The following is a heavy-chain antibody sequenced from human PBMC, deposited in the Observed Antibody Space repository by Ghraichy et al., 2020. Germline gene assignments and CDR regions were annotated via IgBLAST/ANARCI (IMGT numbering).Heavy chain of an antibody. V-gene: IGHV3-21*01. J-gene: IGHJ6*02. CDR1: GFTFSSYS. CDR3: ARDARYYYYGMDV. CDR2: ISSSSSYI. Sequence: GESLNISCAASGFTFSSYSMNWVRQAPGKGLEWVSSISSSSSYIYYADSVKGRFTISRDNAKNSLYLQMNSLRAEDTAVYYCARDARYYYYGMDVWGQGTTVTVSS.